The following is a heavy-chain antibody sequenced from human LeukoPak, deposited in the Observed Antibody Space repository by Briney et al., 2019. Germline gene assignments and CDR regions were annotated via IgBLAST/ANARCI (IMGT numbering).Heavy chain of an antibody. V-gene: IGHV3-21*01. CDR3: ARPPGDGVDY. Sequence: GGSLRLSCTASGFTFSSYSMNWVREAPGKGQEWVPSITSSSSYIYYADSVKGRFTISRDNAKNSLYLQMNSLRAEDTAVYYCARPPGDGVDYWGQGPLVTVSS. J-gene: IGHJ4*02. D-gene: IGHD3-16*01. CDR1: GFTFSSYS. CDR2: ITSSSSYI.